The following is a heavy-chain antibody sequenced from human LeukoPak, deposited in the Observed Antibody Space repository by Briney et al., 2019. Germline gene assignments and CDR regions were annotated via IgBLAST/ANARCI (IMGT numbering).Heavy chain of an antibody. Sequence: GESLKISCKGSGYRFTSYWIGWVRQLPGKGLEWVGIIYPGDSDTRYSPSFQGQVTISANKSISTAYLQWSRLQASDTAMYYCARPPYDSSGYYLRAYWGQGTLVTVSS. CDR2: IYPGDSDT. CDR3: ARPPYDSSGYYLRAY. D-gene: IGHD3-22*01. CDR1: GYRFTSYW. J-gene: IGHJ4*02. V-gene: IGHV5-51*01.